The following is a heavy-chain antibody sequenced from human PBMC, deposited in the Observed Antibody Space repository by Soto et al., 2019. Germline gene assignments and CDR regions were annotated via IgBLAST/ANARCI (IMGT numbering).Heavy chain of an antibody. D-gene: IGHD2-15*01. Sequence: QVQLVQYGAEVKKPGSSVKVSCKASGGTFSRHAINWVRQAPGQGLEWMGGIIPILGTPNYPRRFQGRVTVSADKSTSTAYLELSSLTSEDSATYYCAGAWFGWSSGVPRGYYGMDVWGQGATVTVSS. CDR3: AGAWFGWSSGVPRGYYGMDV. V-gene: IGHV1-69*06. CDR1: GGTFSRHA. J-gene: IGHJ6*02. CDR2: IIPILGTP.